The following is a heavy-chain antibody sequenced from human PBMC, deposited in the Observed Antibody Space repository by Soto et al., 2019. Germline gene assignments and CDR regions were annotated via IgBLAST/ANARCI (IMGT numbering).Heavy chain of an antibody. J-gene: IGHJ5*02. CDR1: GGSISSSSYY. V-gene: IGHV4-39*01. CDR2: IYYSGST. D-gene: IGHD3-22*01. CDR3: ARGFTMIVVVITHNWFDP. Sequence: QLQLQESGPGLVKPSETLSLTCTVSGGSISSSSYYWGWIRQPPGKGLEWIGSIYYSGSTYYNPSLKSRVTISVDTSKNQFSLKLSSVTAADTAVYYCARGFTMIVVVITHNWFDPWGQGTLVTVSS.